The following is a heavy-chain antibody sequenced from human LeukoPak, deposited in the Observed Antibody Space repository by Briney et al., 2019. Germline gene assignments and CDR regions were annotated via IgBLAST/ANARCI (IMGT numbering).Heavy chain of an antibody. CDR3: ARYPVKGLIASSYYFDY. D-gene: IGHD3-10*01. Sequence: ASETLSLTCAVSGGSISSSNWWSWVRQPPGKGLEWIGEIYHSGSTNYNPSLKSRVTISVDKSKNQFSLKLSSVTAADTAVYYCARYPVKGLIASSYYFDYWGQGTQVTVSS. CDR1: GGSISSSNW. J-gene: IGHJ4*02. CDR2: IYHSGST. V-gene: IGHV4-4*02.